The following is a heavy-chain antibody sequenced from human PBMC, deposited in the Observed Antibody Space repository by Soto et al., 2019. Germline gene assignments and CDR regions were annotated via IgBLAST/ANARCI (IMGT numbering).Heavy chain of an antibody. Sequence: EVQLVESGGGLVKPGGSLTLACSASGFTFSNMWMSWVRQGPGKGPEWVGRIKSESDGGTIHYAEPGRGRFIISRDDSKDMVFLQMNSLKIEDTVVYYCTTSPDIVVVPTEGHYDAFDVWGQGTMVTVSS. CDR3: TTSPDIVVVPTEGHYDAFDV. D-gene: IGHD2-21*01. J-gene: IGHJ3*01. V-gene: IGHV3-15*01. CDR1: GFTFSNMW. CDR2: IKSESDGGTI.